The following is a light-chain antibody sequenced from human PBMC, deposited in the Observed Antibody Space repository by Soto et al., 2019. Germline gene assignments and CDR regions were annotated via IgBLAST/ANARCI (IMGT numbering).Light chain of an antibody. J-gene: IGLJ1*01. CDR2: EVN. CDR1: SSDVGGYNY. V-gene: IGLV2-8*01. Sequence: QSVLAQPPSASGSPGQSVAISCTGTSSDVGGYNYVSWYQQHPGKAPKLMICEVNKRPSGVPDRFSGSKSGNTASLTVSGLQAEDEADYYCSSYAGSSNVFGTGTKVTAL. CDR3: SSYAGSSNV.